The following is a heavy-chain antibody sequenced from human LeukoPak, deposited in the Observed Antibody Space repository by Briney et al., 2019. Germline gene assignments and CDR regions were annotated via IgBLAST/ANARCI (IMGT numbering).Heavy chain of an antibody. CDR3: ARGAAAGTSLSYYYYYYMDV. CDR2: MNPNSGNT. CDR1: GYTFTSYD. V-gene: IGHV1-8*01. J-gene: IGHJ6*03. D-gene: IGHD6-13*01. Sequence: ASVKVSCKASGYTFTSYDINWVRQATGQGLEWMGWMNPNSGNTGYAQKFQGRVTMTRNTSISTAYMELSSLRSEDTAVYYCARGAAAGTSLSYYYYYYMDVWGKGTTVTVSS.